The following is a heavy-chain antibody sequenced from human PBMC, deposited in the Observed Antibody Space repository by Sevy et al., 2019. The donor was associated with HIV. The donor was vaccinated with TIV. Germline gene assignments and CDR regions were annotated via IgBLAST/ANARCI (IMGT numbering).Heavy chain of an antibody. CDR2: IKQDGSEK. V-gene: IGHV3-7*01. D-gene: IGHD3-9*01. CDR3: ARAVRLRYFDWSYGMDV. CDR1: GFTFSSYW. Sequence: GGSLRLSCAASGFTFSSYWMSWVRQAPGKGLEWVANIKQDGSEKYYVDSVKGRFTISRDNAKNSLYLQMNSLRAEDTAVYYCARAVRLRYFDWSYGMDVWGQGTTVTVSS. J-gene: IGHJ6*02.